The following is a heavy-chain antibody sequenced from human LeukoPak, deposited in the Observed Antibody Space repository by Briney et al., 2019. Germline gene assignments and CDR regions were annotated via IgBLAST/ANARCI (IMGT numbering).Heavy chain of an antibody. J-gene: IGHJ4*02. V-gene: IGHV3-21*01. Sequence: GGSLRLSCAASGFTFSSYSMNWVRQAPGKGLEWVSSISSSSSYIYYADSVKGRFTISRDNAKNSLYLQMNSLRAEDTAVYYCARHDQTYSSSTPFDYSGQGTLVTVSS. CDR3: ARHDQTYSSSTPFDY. D-gene: IGHD6-6*01. CDR1: GFTFSSYS. CDR2: ISSSSSYI.